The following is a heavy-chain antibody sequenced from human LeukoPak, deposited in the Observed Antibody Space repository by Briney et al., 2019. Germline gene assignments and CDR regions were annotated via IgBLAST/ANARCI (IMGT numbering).Heavy chain of an antibody. J-gene: IGHJ4*02. CDR2: ISSSGSTI. CDR1: GFTFSDYY. D-gene: IGHD5-12*01. V-gene: IGHV3-11*01. Sequence: PGGSLRLSCAASGFTFSDYYMSWIRQAPGKGLEWVSYISSSGSTIYYADSVKGRFTISRDNAKNSLYLQMNSLRAEDTAVYYCARAQPVATISPSSDYYFDYWGQGTLVTVSS. CDR3: ARAQPVATISPSSDYYFDY.